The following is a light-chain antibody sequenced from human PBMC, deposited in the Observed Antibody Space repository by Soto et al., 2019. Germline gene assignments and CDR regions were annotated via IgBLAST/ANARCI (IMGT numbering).Light chain of an antibody. J-gene: IGLJ1*01. CDR3: QTWGTGFQV. V-gene: IGLV4-69*01. CDR2: VNSDGSH. CDR1: RGRSKYA. Sequence: QLVLTQSPSASASLGASVKLTCTLSRGRSKYAIAWHQQQPEKGPRYLMKVNSDGSHSKGDGIPDRFSGSSSGTERYLTISSLQSEDEADYYCQTWGTGFQVFGTGTKLTVL.